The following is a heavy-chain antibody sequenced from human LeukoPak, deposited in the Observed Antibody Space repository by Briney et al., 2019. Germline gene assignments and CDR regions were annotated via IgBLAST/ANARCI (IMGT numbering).Heavy chain of an antibody. J-gene: IGHJ6*03. CDR1: GGSISSSSYY. V-gene: IGHV4-39*07. D-gene: IGHD2-15*01. Sequence: SETLSLTCTASGGSISSSSYYWGWIRQPPGKGLEWIGSIYYSGSTYYNPSLKSRVTISVDTSKNQFSLKLSSVTAADTAVYYCARDLEGGPRKYYYYYMDVWGKGTTVTVSS. CDR3: ARDLEGGPRKYYYYYMDV. CDR2: IYYSGST.